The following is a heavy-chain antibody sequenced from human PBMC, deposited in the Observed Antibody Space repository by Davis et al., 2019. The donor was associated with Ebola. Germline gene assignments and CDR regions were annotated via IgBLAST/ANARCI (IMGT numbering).Heavy chain of an antibody. D-gene: IGHD5-24*01. Sequence: GESLKISCAASGFTFSSYAMSWVRQAPGKGLEWVSAISGSGGSTYYADSVKGRFTISRDNSKNTLYLQMNSLRAEDTAVYYCAKLEPEMATIRGYFDYWGQGTLVTVSS. CDR2: ISGSGGST. V-gene: IGHV3-23*01. CDR3: AKLEPEMATIRGYFDY. J-gene: IGHJ4*02. CDR1: GFTFSSYA.